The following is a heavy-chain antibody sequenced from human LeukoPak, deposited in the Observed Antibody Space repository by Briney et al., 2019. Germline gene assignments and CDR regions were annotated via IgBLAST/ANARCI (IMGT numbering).Heavy chain of an antibody. CDR2: ISWNSGSI. Sequence: GGSLRLSCVGSGFIFRSYAVTWVRQAPGKGLEWVSGISWNSGSIGYADSVKGRFTISRDNAKNSLYLQMNSLRAEDTALYYCAKAQMYYYGSGVDYWGQGTLVTVSS. CDR3: AKAQMYYYGSGVDY. CDR1: GFIFRSYA. V-gene: IGHV3-9*01. J-gene: IGHJ4*02. D-gene: IGHD3-10*01.